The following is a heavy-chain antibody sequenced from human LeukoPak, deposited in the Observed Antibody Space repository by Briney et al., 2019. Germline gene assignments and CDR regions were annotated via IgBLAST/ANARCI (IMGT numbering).Heavy chain of an antibody. CDR2: TYSGGST. D-gene: IGHD4-11*01. V-gene: IGHV3-66*02. CDR1: GFTVSSNY. J-gene: IGHJ4*02. Sequence: GGSLRLSCAASGFTVSSNYMSWVRQAPGKGLEWVSVTYSGGSTYYADSVKGRFTISRDNSKNTLYLQMNSLRAEDTAVYYCARDVRLVDSNYGAYYFDYWGQGTLVTVSS. CDR3: ARDVRLVDSNYGAYYFDY.